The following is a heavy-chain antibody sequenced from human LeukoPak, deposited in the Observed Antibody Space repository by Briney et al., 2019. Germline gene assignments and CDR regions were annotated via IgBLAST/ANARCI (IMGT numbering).Heavy chain of an antibody. CDR1: GFTFSTYW. CDR3: ARWRGAQSEFEY. CDR2: IHQDGSER. J-gene: IGHJ4*02. Sequence: GGSLRLSCTASGFTFSTYWMSWVRQVPGEGLEFVASIHQDGSEREYVDSVKGRFTISRDNAKNSLYLQMISLRAEDTAVYYCARWRGAQSEFEYWGQGTLVTVSS. D-gene: IGHD3-3*01. V-gene: IGHV3-7*01.